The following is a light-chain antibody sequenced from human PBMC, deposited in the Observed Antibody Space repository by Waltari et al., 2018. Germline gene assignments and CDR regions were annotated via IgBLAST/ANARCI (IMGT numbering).Light chain of an antibody. CDR2: DAS. J-gene: IGKJ5*01. CDR3: QQRSNWPVT. CDR1: QSVSSY. Sequence: LSPGERATLSCRASQSVSSYLAWYQQKPGQAPRLLIYDASNRATGIPARFSGSGSGTDFTLTISSLEPEDFAVYYCQQRSNWPVTFGQGTRLEIK. V-gene: IGKV3-11*01.